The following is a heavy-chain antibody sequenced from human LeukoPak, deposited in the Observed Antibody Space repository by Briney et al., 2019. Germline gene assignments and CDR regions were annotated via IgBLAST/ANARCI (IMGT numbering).Heavy chain of an antibody. V-gene: IGHV3-23*01. D-gene: IGHD5-18*01. Sequence: GGSLRLSCAASGFTFSSYAMTWVRQAPGKGLEWVSAISASGGSTYYADSVKGRFTISRDNSKNTLYLQMNSLRAEDTAVYYCAKDWSYSYGFMDYWGQGTLVTVSS. CDR3: AKDWSYSYGFMDY. CDR2: ISASGGST. CDR1: GFTFSSYA. J-gene: IGHJ4*02.